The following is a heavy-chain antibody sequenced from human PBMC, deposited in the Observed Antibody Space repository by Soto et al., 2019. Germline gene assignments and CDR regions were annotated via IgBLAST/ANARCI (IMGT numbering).Heavy chain of an antibody. Sequence: QVQLVQSGAEVKKPGASVKVSCKASGYTFTSYDINWVRQATGQGLEWMGWMNPNSGNTGYAQKFQGRVPMTRNTSISTAYMELRGLRSEDRAVYYGGGGGDLGGDYWGQGTLVTVSS. J-gene: IGHJ4*02. D-gene: IGHD3-16*01. V-gene: IGHV1-8*01. CDR2: MNPNSGNT. CDR1: GYTFTSYD. CDR3: GGGGDLGGDY.